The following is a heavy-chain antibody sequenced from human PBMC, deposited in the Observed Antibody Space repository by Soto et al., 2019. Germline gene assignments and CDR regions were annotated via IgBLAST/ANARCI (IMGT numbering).Heavy chain of an antibody. CDR1: GGSISSYY. J-gene: IGHJ6*02. D-gene: IGHD3-10*01. CDR3: ARVSGIRYYYGMDV. CDR2: IYYSGST. V-gene: IGHV4-59*01. Sequence: SEALSLNCTVSGGSISSYYWSWIRQPPGKGLEWIGYIYYSGSTNYNPSLKSRVTISVDTSKNQFSLKLSSVTAADTAVYYCARVSGIRYYYGMDVWGQGTTVTVSS.